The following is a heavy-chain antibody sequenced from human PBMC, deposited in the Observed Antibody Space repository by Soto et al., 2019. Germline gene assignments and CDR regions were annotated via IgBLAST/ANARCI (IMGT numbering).Heavy chain of an antibody. Sequence: QVQLVESGGGVVQPGRSLRLSCAASGFTFSSYGMHWVRQAPGKGLEWVAVISYDGSNKYYADSVKGRFTISRDNSKNPWYRKRNSRRAEAPDLNYLAKISAGKVSSNYGMDVGAQGTRFTAS. CDR3: AKISAGKVSSNYGMDV. V-gene: IGHV3-30*18. D-gene: IGHD6-19*01. J-gene: IGHJ6*02. CDR2: ISYDGSNK. CDR1: GFTFSSYG.